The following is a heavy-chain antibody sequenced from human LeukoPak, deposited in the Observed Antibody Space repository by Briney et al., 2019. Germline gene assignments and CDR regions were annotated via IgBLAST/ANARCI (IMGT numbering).Heavy chain of an antibody. CDR3: ARLGDTATFDY. CDR1: GYTFTGCY. CDR2: IIPIFGTA. J-gene: IGHJ4*02. Sequence: SVKVSCKASGYTFTGCYMHWVRQAPGQGLEWMGGIIPIFGTANYAQKFQGRVTITADESTSTAYMELSSLRSEDTAVYYCARLGDTATFDYWGQGTLVTVSS. V-gene: IGHV1-69*13. D-gene: IGHD5-18*01.